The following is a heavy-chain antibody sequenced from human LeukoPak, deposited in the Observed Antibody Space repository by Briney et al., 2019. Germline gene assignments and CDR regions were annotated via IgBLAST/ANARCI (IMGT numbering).Heavy chain of an antibody. CDR3: ARDLGYYYYYMDV. CDR2: IYSGGST. CDR1: GFTVSSNY. Sequence: GGSLRLSCAASGFTVSSNYMSWVRQAPGKGLEWVSVIYSGGSTYYADSVKGRFTISRDNSKNALYLQMYSLRAEDTAVYYCARDLGYYYYYMDVWGKGTTVTVSS. J-gene: IGHJ6*03. D-gene: IGHD7-27*01. V-gene: IGHV3-66*02.